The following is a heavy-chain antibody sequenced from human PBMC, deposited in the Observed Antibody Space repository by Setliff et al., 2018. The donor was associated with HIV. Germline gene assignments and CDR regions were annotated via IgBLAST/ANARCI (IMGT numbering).Heavy chain of an antibody. Sequence: SETLSLTCTVSGGSSYYWGWIRQPPGKGLEWIGSIYYSGSTYYYNPALKSRVTISVDTSKNKFSLKLSSVTAADTAVYYCARQGSSGLGYAFDIWGQGTMVTVSS. V-gene: IGHV4-39*01. D-gene: IGHD6-19*01. CDR1: GGSSYY. CDR2: IYYSGST. CDR3: ARQGSSGLGYAFDI. J-gene: IGHJ3*02.